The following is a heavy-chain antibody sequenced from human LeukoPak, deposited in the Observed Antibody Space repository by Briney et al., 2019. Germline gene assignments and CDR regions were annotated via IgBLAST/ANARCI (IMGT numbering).Heavy chain of an antibody. CDR1: GFTFSSYR. D-gene: IGHD3-3*01. V-gene: IGHV3-21*01. Sequence: PGGSLRLSCAASGFTFSSYRMNWVRQAPGKGLEWVSSISSRNTYIYYADSVKGRFTISRDNAKNSLYLQMSSLRAEDTAVYYCARELSGDLDYWGQGTLVTVSS. J-gene: IGHJ4*02. CDR3: ARELSGDLDY. CDR2: ISSRNTYI.